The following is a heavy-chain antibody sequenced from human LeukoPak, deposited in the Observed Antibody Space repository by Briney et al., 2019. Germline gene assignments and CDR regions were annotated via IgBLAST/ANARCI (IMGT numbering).Heavy chain of an antibody. CDR3: AREITMIVAYKYNWFDP. J-gene: IGHJ5*02. Sequence: GASVKVSYKASGYTFTSYYMHWVRQAPGQGLEWMGWMNPNSGNTGYAQKFQGRVTITRNTSISTAYMELSSLRSEDTAVYYCAREITMIVAYKYNWFDPWGQGTLVTVSS. CDR1: GYTFTSYY. CDR2: MNPNSGNT. V-gene: IGHV1-8*01. D-gene: IGHD3-22*01.